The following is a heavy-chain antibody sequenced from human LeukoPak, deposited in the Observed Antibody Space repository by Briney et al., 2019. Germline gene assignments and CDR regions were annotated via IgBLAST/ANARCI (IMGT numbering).Heavy chain of an antibody. J-gene: IGHJ4*02. D-gene: IGHD3-22*01. CDR2: IYSGDNT. V-gene: IGHV3-53*01. CDR3: AKGSYYYDSADYFDY. CDR1: GFTVSNNY. Sequence: GGSLRLSCAASGFTVSNNYMSWVRQAPGKGLEGVSVIYSGDNTYYTDSVKGRVTISRDNSKNTLYLQMNSLRAEDTAVYHCAKGSYYYDSADYFDYWGQGTLVTVSS.